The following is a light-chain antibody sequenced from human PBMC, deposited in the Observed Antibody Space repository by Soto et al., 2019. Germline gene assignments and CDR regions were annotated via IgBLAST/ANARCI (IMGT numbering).Light chain of an antibody. CDR1: QAIRTE. V-gene: IGKV1-6*01. CDR2: GTS. CDR3: LQDYSYSRT. J-gene: IGKJ1*01. Sequence: AIQMTQSRPSLSASVGDRVIITCRASQAIRTELGWYQQRPGKAPKLLIYGTSNLQSGVPSRFSGSGSGTDFTLTINGLQPEDFATYYCLQDYSYSRTFGQGTKVDVK.